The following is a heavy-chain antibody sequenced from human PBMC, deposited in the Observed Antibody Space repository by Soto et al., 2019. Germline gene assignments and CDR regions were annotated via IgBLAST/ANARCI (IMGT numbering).Heavy chain of an antibody. CDR2: MNPDSGDT. CDR1: GYTFTNYD. Sequence: GASVKVSCKASGYTFTNYDINWVRQATGQGPEWMGWMNPDSGDTGYVPNFQGRVSMTRSTSICTAYMELSDLRSEDTAVYYCARSRGGTGVQFDFWGQGTQVTVSS. CDR3: ARSRGGTGVQFDF. J-gene: IGHJ4*02. D-gene: IGHD7-27*01. V-gene: IGHV1-8*01.